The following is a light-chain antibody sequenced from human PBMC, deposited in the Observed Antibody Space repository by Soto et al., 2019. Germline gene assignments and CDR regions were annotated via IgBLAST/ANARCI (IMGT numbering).Light chain of an antibody. CDR1: KSVATNY. J-gene: IGKJ4*01. Sequence: EIVLTQSPGTLSLSPGERATLSCRASKSVATNYLAWYQQKPGQAPRFLIYDASSRATGIPDRFSGSGSGTDFTLTISRLEPEDFAVYYCEQYGSTPLTFGGGTKVEIK. CDR2: DAS. V-gene: IGKV3-20*01. CDR3: EQYGSTPLT.